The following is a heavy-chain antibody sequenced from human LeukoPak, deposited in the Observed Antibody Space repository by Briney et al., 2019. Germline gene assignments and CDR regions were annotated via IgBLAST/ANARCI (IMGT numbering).Heavy chain of an antibody. Sequence: GGSLRLSCAASGFTVSSNYMSWVRQAPGKGLEWVSVIYSGGSTYYADSVKGRFTISRDNAKNTLYLQMNSLRAEDTAVYYCAREAAAGLWYDYWGQGTLVTVSS. CDR3: AREAAAGLWYDY. D-gene: IGHD4/OR15-4a*01. J-gene: IGHJ4*02. CDR2: IYSGGST. CDR1: GFTVSSNY. V-gene: IGHV3-53*01.